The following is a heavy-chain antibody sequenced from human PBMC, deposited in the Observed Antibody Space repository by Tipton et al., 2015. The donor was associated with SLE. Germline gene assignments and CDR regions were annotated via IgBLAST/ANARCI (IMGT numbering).Heavy chain of an antibody. CDR3: VGSGTWGKYFDY. D-gene: IGHD7-27*01. V-gene: IGHV3-9*01. Sequence: SLRLSCVGSGFTFDDHAMHWVRQAPGKGLAWVSGITWNSNDRGYADSVKGRVTISRDNAKKSLYLQMSSLRPEDTADYYCVGSGTWGKYFDYCGQGTLVTVSS. CDR2: ITWNSNDR. J-gene: IGHJ4*02. CDR1: GFTFDDHA.